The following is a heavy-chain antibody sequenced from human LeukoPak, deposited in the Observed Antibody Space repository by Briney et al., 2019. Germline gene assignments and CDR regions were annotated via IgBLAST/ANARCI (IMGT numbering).Heavy chain of an antibody. Sequence: GGSLRLSCAASGFTVSSNYMSWVRQAPGKGLEWVSVIYSGGSTYYADSVKGRFTISRDNSKNTLYLQMNSLRAEDTAVYYCARAPVRYCSSTSCYTGGYFDYWGQGTLVTVSS. J-gene: IGHJ4*02. D-gene: IGHD2-2*02. CDR3: ARAPVRYCSSTSCYTGGYFDY. CDR1: GFTVSSNY. CDR2: IYSGGST. V-gene: IGHV3-53*01.